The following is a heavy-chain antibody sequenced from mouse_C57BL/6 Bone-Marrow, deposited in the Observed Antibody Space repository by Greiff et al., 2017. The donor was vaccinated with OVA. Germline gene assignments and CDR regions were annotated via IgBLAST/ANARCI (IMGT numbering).Heavy chain of an antibody. CDR1: GYFIPSGYY. CDR2: ISYDGSN. J-gene: IGHJ2*01. CDR3: ARGLTTGQDY. Sequence: VQLKESGPCLRKPSQSPSITCSVTGYFIPSGYYWNWIRQFPGNKLEWMGYISYDGSNNYNPSLKNRISITRDTSKNQFFLKLNSVTTEDTATYYCARGLTTGQDYWGQGTTLTVSS. V-gene: IGHV3-6*01. D-gene: IGHD1-1*01.